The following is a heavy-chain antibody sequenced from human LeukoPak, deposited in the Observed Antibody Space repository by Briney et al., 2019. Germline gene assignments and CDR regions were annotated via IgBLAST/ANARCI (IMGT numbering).Heavy chain of an antibody. CDR1: GGSLNSYY. CDR3: ARGRISNWGFEGTLFDA. CDR2: ITHSGGT. V-gene: IGHV4-59*01. D-gene: IGHD7-27*01. Sequence: SETLSLTCTVSGGSLNSYYWSWIRQPPGKGLEWTGFITHSGGTDFDSSLGGRVTISVDTSKNQFSLRLTSMTAADTAVYFCARGRISNWGFEGTLFDAWGQGVLVTVSS. J-gene: IGHJ4*02.